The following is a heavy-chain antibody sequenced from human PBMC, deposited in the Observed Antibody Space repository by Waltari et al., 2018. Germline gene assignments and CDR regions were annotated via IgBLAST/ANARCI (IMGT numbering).Heavy chain of an antibody. V-gene: IGHV3-15*04. CDR2: IESESDGWTT. Sequence: VYLAASGGGLAKPGGSLRLSCAASGFNFKDAWTAGVRQGPGKGRGWVSRIESESDGWTTDRAASVQCRCTLARDDSSLTLSQHVTDWRIEDTGVDFCTSEPTLTRKGRKIVNHGGPGTLVTVSS. D-gene: IGHD2-15*01. CDR1: GFNFKDAW. J-gene: IGHJ4*02. CDR3: TSEPTLTRKGRKIVNH.